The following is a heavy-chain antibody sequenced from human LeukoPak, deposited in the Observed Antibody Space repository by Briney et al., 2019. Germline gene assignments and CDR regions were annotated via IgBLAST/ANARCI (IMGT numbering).Heavy chain of an antibody. D-gene: IGHD6-13*01. V-gene: IGHV3-9*01. CDR2: ISWNSGSI. Sequence: GGSLRLSCAASGFTFDDYAMHWVRQAPGKGLEWVSGISWNSGSIGYADSVKGRFTISRDNAKNSLYLQMDSLRAEDTAVYYCARDHTEQQLVRNGYWGQGTLVTVSS. CDR3: ARDHTEQQLVRNGY. CDR1: GFTFDDYA. J-gene: IGHJ4*02.